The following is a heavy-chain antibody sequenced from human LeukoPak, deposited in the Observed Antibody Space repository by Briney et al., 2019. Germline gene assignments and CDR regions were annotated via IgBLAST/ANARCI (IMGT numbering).Heavy chain of an antibody. CDR1: GYTFTGYY. V-gene: IGHV1-2*02. CDR2: INPNSGGT. Sequence: ASVKVSCKASGYTFTGYYMHWVRQAPGQGLEWMGWINPNSGGTNYAQKFQGRVTMTGDTSISTAYMELSRLRSDDTVVYYCARGRAAGTPDYMDVWGKGTTVTISS. J-gene: IGHJ6*03. CDR3: ARGRAAGTPDYMDV. D-gene: IGHD6-13*01.